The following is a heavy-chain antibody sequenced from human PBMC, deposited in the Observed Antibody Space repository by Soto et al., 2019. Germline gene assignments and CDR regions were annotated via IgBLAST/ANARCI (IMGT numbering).Heavy chain of an antibody. J-gene: IGHJ5*02. D-gene: IGHD1-1*01. CDR3: ASATGTNGWLDP. CDR2: MNPNSGNT. V-gene: IGHV1-8*01. CDR1: GYTFSSYD. Sequence: QVQLVHSGAEVKKPGASVKVSCKASGYTFSSYDINWVRQATGQGLEWMGWMNPNSGNTGDAQKFQGRVTMTRNTAISTAYLELSSLRSEDAAVYSCASATGTNGWLDPWGQGTLVTVSS.